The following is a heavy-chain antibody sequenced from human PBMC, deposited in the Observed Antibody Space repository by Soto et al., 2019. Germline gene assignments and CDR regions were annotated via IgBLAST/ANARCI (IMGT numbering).Heavy chain of an antibody. V-gene: IGHV1-69*01. J-gene: IGHJ4*02. CDR3: ARSPELAVGRMGLFDY. Sequence: QVQLVQSGAEVKKPGSSVKVSCKASGGTFSSYAISWVRQAPGQGLEWMGGIIPIFGTANYAQKFQGRVTITADESTSTAYMELSCLRSEDTAVYYCARSPELAVGRMGLFDYWGQGTLVTVSS. D-gene: IGHD1-1*01. CDR2: IIPIFGTA. CDR1: GGTFSSYA.